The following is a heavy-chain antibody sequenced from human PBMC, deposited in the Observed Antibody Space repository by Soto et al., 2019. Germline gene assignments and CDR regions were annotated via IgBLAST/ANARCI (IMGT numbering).Heavy chain of an antibody. V-gene: IGHV4-34*01. D-gene: IGHD3-10*01. Sequence: QVHLQQWGAGLLKPSETLSLTCAVNGGAFNGYNWTWTRQSPGKGLQWMGEIKHSGTVDYNPSLRSGVTFSIDTSKKQFSLTLTSLTAADTAVYYCARAGAALVRGSIGGFDYWGQGTLVTVSS. CDR2: IKHSGTV. J-gene: IGHJ4*02. CDR3: ARAGAALVRGSIGGFDY. CDR1: GGAFNGYN.